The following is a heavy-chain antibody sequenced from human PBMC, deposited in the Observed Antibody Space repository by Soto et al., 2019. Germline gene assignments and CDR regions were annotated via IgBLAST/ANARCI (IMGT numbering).Heavy chain of an antibody. CDR2: ISSSAGTI. J-gene: IGHJ6*02. V-gene: IGHV3-11*01. CDR1: GLTFSDHY. D-gene: IGHD3-10*01. CDR3: ARAPYFGSGTYYYYALDV. Sequence: QVQLVESGGGLVKPGGSLRLSSAASGLTFSDHYMTWIRQAPGKGLEWISYISSSAGTIYYADSVKGRFTISRDNAKNSLYLQMTNLRAEDTAVYYCARAPYFGSGTYYYYALDVWGQGTTVTVSS.